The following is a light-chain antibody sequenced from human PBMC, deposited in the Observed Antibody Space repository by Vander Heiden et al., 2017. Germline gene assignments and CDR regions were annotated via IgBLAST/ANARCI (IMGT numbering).Light chain of an antibody. CDR1: QSVSSN. CDR2: GAA. J-gene: IGKJ5*01. V-gene: IGKV3-15*01. Sequence: ELVMTPSPATLSVSPGERATLSCRASQSVSSNLAWYQQKPGQAPRLLIYGAATRTTGIPARFSGSGSGTEFTLTINSLQSEDFAVYYCQQYNNWPPVTFGQGTRLEIK. CDR3: QQYNNWPPVT.